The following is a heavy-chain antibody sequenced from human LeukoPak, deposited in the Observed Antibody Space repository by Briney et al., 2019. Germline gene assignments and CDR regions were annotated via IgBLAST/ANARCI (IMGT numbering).Heavy chain of an antibody. CDR1: GYTFTSYA. CDR3: ARDASPGYDSSGYPYWYFDL. D-gene: IGHD3-22*01. V-gene: IGHV1-3*01. CDR2: INAGNGNT. Sequence: ASVKVSCKASGYTFTSYAMHWVRQAPGQRLEWMGWINAGNGNTKYSQKFQGRVTITRDTSASTAYMELSSLRSEDTAVYYCARDASPGYDSSGYPYWYFDLWGRGTLVTVSS. J-gene: IGHJ2*01.